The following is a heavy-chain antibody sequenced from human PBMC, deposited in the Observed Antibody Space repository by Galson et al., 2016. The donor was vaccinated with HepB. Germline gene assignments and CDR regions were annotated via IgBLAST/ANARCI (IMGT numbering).Heavy chain of an antibody. Sequence: SETLSLTCGVLGGSLGANYWSWIRQAPGKGLEWIGEIRPNGATNYNPSLKSRITMSLDASKNEFTLNLASVTAAATAVYYCARGGTWLTYCDYWGQGTLVTVSS. J-gene: IGHJ4*02. CDR3: ARGGTWLTYCDY. V-gene: IGHV4-34*01. CDR2: IRPNGAT. D-gene: IGHD1-14*01. CDR1: GGSLGANY.